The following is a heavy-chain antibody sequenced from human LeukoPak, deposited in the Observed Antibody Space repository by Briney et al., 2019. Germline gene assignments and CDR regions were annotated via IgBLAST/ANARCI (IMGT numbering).Heavy chain of an antibody. CDR2: IYHSGST. J-gene: IGHJ4*02. Sequence: PSGTLSLTCAVSGGSISSNNWWSWVRQPPGKGLEWIGEIYHSGSTNYNPSLKSRVTISVDKSKNQFSLKPTSVTAADTALYYCARESCTSNKCIKGFDYWGQGTLVTVSS. CDR3: ARESCTSNKCIKGFDY. D-gene: IGHD2-2*01. CDR1: GGSISSNNW. V-gene: IGHV4-4*02.